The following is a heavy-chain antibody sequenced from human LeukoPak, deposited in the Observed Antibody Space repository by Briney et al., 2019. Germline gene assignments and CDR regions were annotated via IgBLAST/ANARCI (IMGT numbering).Heavy chain of an antibody. CDR1: GFIVSSNY. CDR3: AREGYYSSSWPASDY. D-gene: IGHD6-13*01. J-gene: IGHJ4*02. Sequence: PGGSLRLSCAASGFIVSSNYMSWVRQAPGKGLEWVSVISSGGNTYYADSVKGRFTISRDNSKNTVFLQMNSLRAEDTAVYYCAREGYYSSSWPASDYWGQGTLVTVSS. CDR2: ISSGGNT. V-gene: IGHV3-53*01.